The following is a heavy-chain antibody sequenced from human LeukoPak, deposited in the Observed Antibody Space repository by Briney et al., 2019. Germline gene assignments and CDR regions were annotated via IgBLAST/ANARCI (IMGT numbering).Heavy chain of an antibody. CDR1: GGSVSSSSYY. V-gene: IGHV4-61*01. CDR3: ARLDGAYDSLYFDY. J-gene: IGHJ4*02. D-gene: IGHD5-12*01. CDR2: IYYSGST. Sequence: SETLSLTCTVSGGSVSSSSYYWSWLRQPPGKGLEWIGYIYYSGSTNYSPSLKSRVTISLDTTKNQFSLRLSSVTAADTAVYYCARLDGAYDSLYFDYWGQGSLVTVSS.